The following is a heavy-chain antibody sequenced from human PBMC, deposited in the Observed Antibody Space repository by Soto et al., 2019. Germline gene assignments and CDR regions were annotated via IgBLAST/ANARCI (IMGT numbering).Heavy chain of an antibody. CDR2: ISVSGDTT. J-gene: IGHJ4*01. CDR3: ARWDGYADL. CDR1: GFSVSTYS. V-gene: IGHV3-23*01. D-gene: IGHD1-1*01. Sequence: EVQLLESGGGLVQPGGSLRLSCAASGFSVSTYSSAWVRQTPAKGLAWVSGISVSGDTTFYIDSVRGRFTISRDTSKNTLDLQMHSLRVEDSAVYFCARWDGYADLWGHGTLVTVSS.